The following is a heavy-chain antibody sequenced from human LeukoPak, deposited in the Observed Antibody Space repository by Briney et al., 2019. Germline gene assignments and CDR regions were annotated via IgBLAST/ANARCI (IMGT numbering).Heavy chain of an antibody. CDR3: ARDGERRRYFDY. Sequence: PGGSLRLSCAASGFTFSSYAMSWVRQAPGKGLEWVSALSGSGGNTYYADSVKGRFTISRDNSKNTLYLQMNSLRAEDTAVYYCARDGERRRYFDYWGQGTLVTVSS. CDR2: LSGSGGNT. V-gene: IGHV3-23*01. J-gene: IGHJ4*02. D-gene: IGHD3-3*01. CDR1: GFTFSSYA.